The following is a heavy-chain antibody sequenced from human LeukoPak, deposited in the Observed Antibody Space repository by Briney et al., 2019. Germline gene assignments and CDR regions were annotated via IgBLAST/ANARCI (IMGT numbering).Heavy chain of an antibody. CDR3: AREPLVVTDRGLDY. Sequence: ASVTVSCKASGYTFTGYYMHWVRQAPGQGLEWMGWINPNSGGTNYAQKFQGRVTMTRDTSISTAYMELSRLRSDDTAVYYCAREPLVVTDRGLDYWGQGTLVTVSS. D-gene: IGHD2-21*02. CDR2: INPNSGGT. J-gene: IGHJ4*02. V-gene: IGHV1-2*02. CDR1: GYTFTGYY.